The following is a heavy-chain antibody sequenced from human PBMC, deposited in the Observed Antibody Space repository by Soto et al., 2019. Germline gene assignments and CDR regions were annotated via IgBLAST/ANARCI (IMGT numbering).Heavy chain of an antibody. CDR2: IWYDGSNK. CDR3: ARDLGDIVVVPAARGGDYYGMDV. D-gene: IGHD2-2*01. V-gene: IGHV3-33*01. Sequence: QVQLVESGGGVVQPGRSLRLSCAASGFTFSSYGMHWVRQAPGKGLEWVAVIWYDGSNKYYADSVKGRFTISRDNSKNTFYLQMKSRRAEDRVVYYCARDLGDIVVVPAARGGDYYGMDVWGQGTTVTVSS. CDR1: GFTFSSYG. J-gene: IGHJ6*02.